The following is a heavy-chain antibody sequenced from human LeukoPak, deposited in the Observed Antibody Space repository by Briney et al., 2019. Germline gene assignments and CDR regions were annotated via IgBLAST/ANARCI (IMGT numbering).Heavy chain of an antibody. CDR3: ARGGAATAFSDY. V-gene: IGHV4-61*02. CDR1: GGSISSGSYY. J-gene: IGHJ4*02. Sequence: SQTLSLTCTVSGGSISSGSYYWSWIRQPAGKGLEWIGRIYTSGTTNYNPSLKSRVTISVDTSKNQFSLKLSSVAAADTAVYYCARGGAATAFSDYWGQGTLVTVSS. D-gene: IGHD6-13*01. CDR2: IYTSGTT.